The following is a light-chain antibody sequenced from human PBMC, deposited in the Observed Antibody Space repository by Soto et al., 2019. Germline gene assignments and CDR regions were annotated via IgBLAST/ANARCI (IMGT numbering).Light chain of an antibody. CDR2: DAS. J-gene: IGKJ4*01. V-gene: IGKV3-11*01. CDR3: QQRSNWPPL. Sequence: EIVLTQSPATLSLSPGERATLSCRASQSVSSYLAWYQQKHGQAPRLLIYDASNRATGIPARFSGSGSGTYFTLTISSLEPEDFAVYYCQQRSNWPPLFGGGTKVDIK. CDR1: QSVSSY.